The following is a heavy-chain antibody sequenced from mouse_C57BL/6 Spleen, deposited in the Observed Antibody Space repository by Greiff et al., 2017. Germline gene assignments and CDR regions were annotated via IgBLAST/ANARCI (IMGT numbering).Heavy chain of an antibody. D-gene: IGHD3-2*02. CDR3: APDSSGYDAMDY. CDR2: IYPGDGDT. Sequence: VQGVESGAELVKPGASVKISCKASGYAFSSYWMNWVKQRPGKGLEWIGQIYPGDGDTNYNGKFKGKATLTADKSSSTAYMQLSSLTSEDSAVYFCAPDSSGYDAMDYWGQGTSVTVSS. V-gene: IGHV1-80*01. J-gene: IGHJ4*01. CDR1: GYAFSSYW.